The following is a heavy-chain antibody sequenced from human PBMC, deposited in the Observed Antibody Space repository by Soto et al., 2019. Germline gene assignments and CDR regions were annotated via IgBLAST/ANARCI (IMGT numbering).Heavy chain of an antibody. CDR1: GGSISSGGYS. CDR2: IYHSGST. Sequence: QLQLQESGSGLVKPSQTLSLTCAVSGGSISSGGYSWSWIRQPPGKGLEWIGYIYHSGSTSYNPSLKSRGPISVDRSKNQFSLKLRSVTAADTAVYYCAAGGGLPRYSWGQGTLVTVST. J-gene: IGHJ4*02. D-gene: IGHD5-12*01. V-gene: IGHV4-30-2*01. CDR3: AAGGGLPRYS.